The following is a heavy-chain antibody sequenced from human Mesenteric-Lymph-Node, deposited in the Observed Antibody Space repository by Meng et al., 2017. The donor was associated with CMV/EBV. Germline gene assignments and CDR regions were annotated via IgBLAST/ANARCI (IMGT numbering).Heavy chain of an antibody. CDR3: AKDGRSNSDYPYFDY. Sequence: GESLKISCAASGFTFSSYGMHWVRQAPGKGLEWVAFIRYDGSNKYYADSVKGRFTISRDNSKNSLYLQMDSLRTEDTAFYYCAKDGRSNSDYPYFDYWGQGTVVTVSS. J-gene: IGHJ4*02. V-gene: IGHV3-30*02. D-gene: IGHD2/OR15-2a*01. CDR1: GFTFSSYG. CDR2: IRYDGSNK.